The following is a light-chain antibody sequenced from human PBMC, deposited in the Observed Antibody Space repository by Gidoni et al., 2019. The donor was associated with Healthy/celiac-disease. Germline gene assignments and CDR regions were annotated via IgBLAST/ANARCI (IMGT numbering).Light chain of an antibody. Sequence: QAVLTQPPSVSGAPGQMLTISCTGSSSNIGAGYDVHWYQQLPGTAPKLLIYGNSNRPSGVPDRFSGSKSGTSASLAITWLQAEDEADYYCQSYDSSLSGPVVFGGGTKLTVL. J-gene: IGLJ2*01. CDR2: GNS. CDR3: QSYDSSLSGPVV. V-gene: IGLV1-40*01. CDR1: SSNIGAGYD.